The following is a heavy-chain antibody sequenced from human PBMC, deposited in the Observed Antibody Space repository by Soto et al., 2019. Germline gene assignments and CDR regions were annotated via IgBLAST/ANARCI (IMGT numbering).Heavy chain of an antibody. D-gene: IGHD4-17*01. Sequence: GGSLRLSCTASGFTFGDYAMSWFRQAPGKGLEWVGFIRSKAYGGTTEYAASVKGRFTISRDDSKSIAYLQMNSLKTEDTAVYYCTRDPVNYGDPSGYFDYWGQGTLVTVSS. J-gene: IGHJ4*02. V-gene: IGHV3-49*03. CDR3: TRDPVNYGDPSGYFDY. CDR2: IRSKAYGGTT. CDR1: GFTFGDYA.